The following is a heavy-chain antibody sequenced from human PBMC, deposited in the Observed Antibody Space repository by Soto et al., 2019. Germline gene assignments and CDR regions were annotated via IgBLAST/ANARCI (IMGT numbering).Heavy chain of an antibody. Sequence: QVQLVQSGAEVKKPGASVRVSCKASGYTFSGYDINWVRQATGQGLEWMGWVSPDSGSTGYAGNFQSEVTMTWDRSTSAAYMDLGSLTSEDSAVYYCARATELRYVEWSVYRGRNYAMDVWGQGTTVTVSS. CDR2: VSPDSGST. D-gene: IGHD3-3*01. V-gene: IGHV1-8*01. J-gene: IGHJ6*02. CDR1: GYTFSGYD. CDR3: ARATELRYVEWSVYRGRNYAMDV.